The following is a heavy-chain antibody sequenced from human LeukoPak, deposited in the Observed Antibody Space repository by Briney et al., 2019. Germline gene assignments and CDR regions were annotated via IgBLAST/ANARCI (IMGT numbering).Heavy chain of an antibody. CDR1: GFIFSNDA. D-gene: IGHD4-11*01. Sequence: PGGSLRLSCAASGFIFSNDAMHWVRQAPGKGLEWVAFIWFDGSNKHYADSVKGRFTISRDNSEDTLYLQMNSLRAEDTAVYYCARDPGTVTTGNYFDYWGQGTLVTVSS. V-gene: IGHV3-33*01. CDR3: ARDPGTVTTGNYFDY. J-gene: IGHJ4*02. CDR2: IWFDGSNK.